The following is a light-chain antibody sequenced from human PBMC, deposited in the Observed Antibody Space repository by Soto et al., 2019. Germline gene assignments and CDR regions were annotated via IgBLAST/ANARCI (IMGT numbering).Light chain of an antibody. CDR2: DVS. CDR1: SSDVGGYNY. Sequence: QSALTQPASVSGSPGQSITISCTGTSSDVGGYNYVSWYQQHPGKAPKLMIYDVSNRPSGVSNRFSGSKSGNTASLTISGLRAEDEADYYCSSYTSSSLGVFGTGTKLTVL. V-gene: IGLV2-14*01. J-gene: IGLJ1*01. CDR3: SSYTSSSLGV.